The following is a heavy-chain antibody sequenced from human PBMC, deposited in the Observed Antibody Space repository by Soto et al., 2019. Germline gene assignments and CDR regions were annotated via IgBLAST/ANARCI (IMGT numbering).Heavy chain of an antibody. J-gene: IGHJ6*02. V-gene: IGHV3-23*01. CDR1: GFTFSSYA. D-gene: IGHD1-26*01. Sequence: GGSLRLSCAASGFTFSSYAMSWVRQAPGKGLEWVSAISGSGGSTYYADSVKGRFTISRDNSKNTLYLQMNSLRAEDTAVYYCAKEGSGSYYGYYYYYYGMDVWGQGTTVTVS. CDR2: ISGSGGST. CDR3: AKEGSGSYYGYYYYYYGMDV.